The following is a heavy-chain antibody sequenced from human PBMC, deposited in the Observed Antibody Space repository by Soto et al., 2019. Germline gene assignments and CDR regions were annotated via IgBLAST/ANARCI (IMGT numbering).Heavy chain of an antibody. V-gene: IGHV3-20*04. CDR3: ARLYSSGWYGPGRY. J-gene: IGHJ4*02. Sequence: SGGSLRLSCAASGFTFDDYGMSWVRQAPGKGLEWVSGINWNGGSTGYADSVKGRFTISRDNAKNSLYLQMNGLRAEDTALYYCARLYSSGWYGPGRYWGQGTLVTVSS. D-gene: IGHD6-19*01. CDR1: GFTFDDYG. CDR2: INWNGGST.